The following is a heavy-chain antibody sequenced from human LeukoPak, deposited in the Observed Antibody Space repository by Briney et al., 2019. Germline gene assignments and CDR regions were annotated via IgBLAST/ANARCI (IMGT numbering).Heavy chain of an antibody. J-gene: IGHJ4*01. CDR1: GCTFSSYA. CDR2: ISGSGGST. D-gene: IGHD3-9*01. CDR3: AKDAILTVYYFDY. V-gene: IGHV3-23*01. Sequence: GGSLRLSCAASGCTFSSYAMSWVGQAPGKGLEGVSAISGSGGSTYYADSVKGRFTISRDNSKNTLYLQMNSLRAEDTAVYYCAKDAILTVYYFDYWGQEPWSPSPQ.